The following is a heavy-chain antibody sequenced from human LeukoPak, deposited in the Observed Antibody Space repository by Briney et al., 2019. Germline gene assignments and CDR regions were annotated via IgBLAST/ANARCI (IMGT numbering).Heavy chain of an antibody. J-gene: IGHJ5*02. D-gene: IGHD2-21*02. Sequence: ASVKVSCKASGYNFTIYGISWVRQAPGQGLEWMGWISTYKGDTNYAQKLQGRVTMTTDTSTSTAYMELRSLRSDDTAVYYCARGRVCGGDCQGPGGDWFDPWGQGTLVTVSS. CDR2: ISTYKGDT. V-gene: IGHV1-18*01. CDR3: ARGRVCGGDCQGPGGDWFDP. CDR1: GYNFTIYG.